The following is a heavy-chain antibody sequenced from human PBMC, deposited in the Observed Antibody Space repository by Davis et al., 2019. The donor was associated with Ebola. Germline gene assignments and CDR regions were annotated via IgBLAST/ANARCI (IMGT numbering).Heavy chain of an antibody. V-gene: IGHV4-34*01. J-gene: IGHJ4*02. Sequence: SETLSLTCAVYGGSFSGYYWSWIRQPPGKGLEWIGEINHSGSTNYNPSLKSRVTISVDTSKNQLSLKLSSVTAADTAVYYCARVDYYGSGSLDYWGQGTLVTVSS. CDR2: INHSGST. D-gene: IGHD3-10*01. CDR3: ARVDYYGSGSLDY. CDR1: GGSFSGYY.